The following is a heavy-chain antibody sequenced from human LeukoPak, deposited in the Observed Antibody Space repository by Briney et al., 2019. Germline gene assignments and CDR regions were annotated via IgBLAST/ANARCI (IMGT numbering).Heavy chain of an antibody. D-gene: IGHD3-22*01. Sequence: SETLSLTCTVSGGSISSYYWSWVRQPAGKGMEWIGRIYTSGSTNYNPSLKSRVTMSVEKSKNQFSLKLSSVTAADTAVYYCARASTYYYDSSRSWFDLWGQGTLVTVSS. V-gene: IGHV4-4*07. CDR3: ARASTYYYDSSRSWFDL. CDR2: IYTSGST. CDR1: GGSISSYY. J-gene: IGHJ5*02.